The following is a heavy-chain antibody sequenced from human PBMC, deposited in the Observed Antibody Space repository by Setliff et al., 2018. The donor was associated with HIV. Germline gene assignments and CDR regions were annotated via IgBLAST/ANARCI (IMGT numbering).Heavy chain of an antibody. Sequence: PSETLSLTCTVSGGSISSRAYYWGWIRQPPGKGLEWIGSIFYSGSTYYNPFLKSRVTISVDTSKNQFSLKLSSVTAADTAVYYCATYSSSWPDYWGQGTLVTVSS. CDR1: GGSISSRAYY. CDR3: ATYSSSWPDY. J-gene: IGHJ4*02. CDR2: IFYSGST. D-gene: IGHD6-13*01. V-gene: IGHV4-39*01.